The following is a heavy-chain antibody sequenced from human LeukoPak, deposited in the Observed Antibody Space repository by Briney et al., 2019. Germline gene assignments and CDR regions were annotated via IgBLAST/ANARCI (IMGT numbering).Heavy chain of an antibody. V-gene: IGHV3-23*01. D-gene: IGHD3-22*01. CDR2: ISGSGGST. J-gene: IGHJ4*02. Sequence: QPGRSLRLSCAASGFTFDEYAMHWVRQAPGKGLEWVSAISGSGGSTYYADSVKGRFTISRDNSKNTLYLQMNSLRAEDTAVYYCAKDTYYYDRSSYYWGQGTLVTVSS. CDR3: AKDTYYYDRSSYY. CDR1: GFTFDEYA.